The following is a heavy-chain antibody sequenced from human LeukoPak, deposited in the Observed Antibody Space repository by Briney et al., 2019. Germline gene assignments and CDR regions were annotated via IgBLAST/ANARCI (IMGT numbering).Heavy chain of an antibody. V-gene: IGHV3-23*01. CDR1: GFTFSSYA. CDR3: AKDPPVSNYYYYYMGV. CDR2: ISGSGGST. J-gene: IGHJ6*03. Sequence: GGSLRLSCAASGFTFSSYAMSWVRQAPGKGLEWVSAISGSGGSTYYADSVKGRFTISRDNSKNTLYLQMNSLRAEDTAVYYCAKDPPVSNYYYYYMGVWGKGTTVTVSS.